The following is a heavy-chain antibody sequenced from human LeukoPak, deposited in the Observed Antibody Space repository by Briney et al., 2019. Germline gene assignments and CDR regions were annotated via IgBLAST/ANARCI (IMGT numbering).Heavy chain of an antibody. CDR3: ARVTAPDAFDI. CDR2: VKGDGSFT. D-gene: IGHD2-21*02. J-gene: IGHJ3*02. V-gene: IGHV3-74*01. Sequence: GGSLRLSCAASGFTFSSYGMHWVRQAPGKGLVWVSRVKGDGSFTDYADSVKGRFTISRDNAKNSLYLQLDSLRAEDTAVYYCARVTAPDAFDIWGQGTMVTVSS. CDR1: GFTFSSYG.